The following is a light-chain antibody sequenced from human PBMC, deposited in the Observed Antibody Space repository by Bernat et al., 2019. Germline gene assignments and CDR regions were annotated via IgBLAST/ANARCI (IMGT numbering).Light chain of an antibody. J-gene: IGLJ3*02. CDR2: EVS. CDR1: SSDVGGYNC. V-gene: IGLV2-8*01. CDR3: SSYAGSSWV. Sequence: QSALTQPPSASGSPGQSVTISCTGTSSDVGGYNCVSWYQQHPGKAPKLMIYEVSKRPSGVPDRFSGSKSGNTASLTVSGLQAEDEADYYCSSYAGSSWVFGGGTKLTVL.